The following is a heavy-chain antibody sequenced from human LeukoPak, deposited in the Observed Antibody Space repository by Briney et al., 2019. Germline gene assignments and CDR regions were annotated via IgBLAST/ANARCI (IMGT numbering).Heavy chain of an antibody. J-gene: IGHJ4*02. V-gene: IGHV4-30-4*01. D-gene: IGHD2-15*01. CDR1: GGSISSGDYY. CDR3: ARGECSGGSCYELGY. CDR2: IYYSGST. Sequence: SETLSLTCTVSGGSISSGDYYWSWIRQPPGKGLEWIGYIYYSGSTYYNPSLKSRVTISVDTSKNQLSLQLNSVTPEDTAVYYCARGECSGGSCYELGYWGQGTLVTVSS.